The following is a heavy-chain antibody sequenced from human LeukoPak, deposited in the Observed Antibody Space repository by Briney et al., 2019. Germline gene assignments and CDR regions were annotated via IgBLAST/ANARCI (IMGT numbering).Heavy chain of an antibody. Sequence: GGSLRLSCVASGFTFSNYWMHWVRQASGKGLVWVSRIKFDGIETNYADSVTGRFTISRDNAKNTLYLQMTSLRAEDTALYYCATGVTYWSTWTGHWGQGTLVTVSS. J-gene: IGHJ4*02. D-gene: IGHD2-21*02. CDR1: GFTFSNYW. V-gene: IGHV3-74*01. CDR3: ATGVTYWSTWTGH. CDR2: IKFDGIET.